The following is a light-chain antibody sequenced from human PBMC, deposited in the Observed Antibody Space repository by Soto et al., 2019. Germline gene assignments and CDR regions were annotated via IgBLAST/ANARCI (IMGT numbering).Light chain of an antibody. J-gene: IGKJ1*01. CDR2: DAS. CDR3: QQYYSYYPWT. CDR1: QSISSW. V-gene: IGKV1-5*01. Sequence: DIQMTQSPSTLSASVGDRLTITCRASQSISSWVAWYQQKPGKPPKLLIYDASSLESGVPSRFSGSGSGTDFSLTITSLQPDDSATYYCQQYYSYYPWTFGQGTKVDI.